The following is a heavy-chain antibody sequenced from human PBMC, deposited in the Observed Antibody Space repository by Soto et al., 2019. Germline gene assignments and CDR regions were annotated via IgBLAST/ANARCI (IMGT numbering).Heavy chain of an antibody. J-gene: IGHJ6*02. D-gene: IGHD4-4*01. V-gene: IGHV3-30*18. CDR2: ISYDGSNK. CDR1: GFTFSSYG. Sequence: QVQLVESGGGVVQPGRSLRLSCAASGFTFSSYGMHWVRQAPGKGLEWVAVISYDGSNKYYADSVKGRFTISRDNYKNTLYLQMNSLRAEDTSVYYCAKSYSNYYYYYYGMDVWGQGTTVTVSS. CDR3: AKSYSNYYYYYYGMDV.